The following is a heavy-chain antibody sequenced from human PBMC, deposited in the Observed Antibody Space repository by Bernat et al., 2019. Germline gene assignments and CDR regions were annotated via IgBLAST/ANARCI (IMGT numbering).Heavy chain of an antibody. CDR3: ARDGNVYADPSGMDV. CDR1: GFTFSSYG. V-gene: IGHV3-33*01. J-gene: IGHJ6*02. CDR2: IWYDGRNK. D-gene: IGHD2-8*01. Sequence: QVQLVESGGGVVQPGRSLRLSCAASGFTFSSYGMHWVRQAPGKGLEWVAVIWYDGRNKYYADSVKGRFTISRDNSKNTLYLQMNSLRAEDTAVYYCARDGNVYADPSGMDVWGQGTTVTVSS.